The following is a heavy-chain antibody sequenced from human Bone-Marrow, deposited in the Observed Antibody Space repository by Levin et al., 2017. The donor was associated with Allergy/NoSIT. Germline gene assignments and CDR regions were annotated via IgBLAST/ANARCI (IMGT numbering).Heavy chain of an antibody. CDR1: GFTFHNYA. V-gene: IGHV3-9*01. Sequence: AGGSLRLSCAASGFTFHNYAMHWVRQSPGKGLEWVSSINWNSGSIDYADSVKGRFSISRDNAKNSLFLQMNSLKTEDTALYYCAKDGYLEWFDAAEKYGMDVWGQGTAVIVSS. CDR2: INWNSGSI. J-gene: IGHJ6*02. CDR3: AKDGYLEWFDAAEKYGMDV. D-gene: IGHD3-3*01.